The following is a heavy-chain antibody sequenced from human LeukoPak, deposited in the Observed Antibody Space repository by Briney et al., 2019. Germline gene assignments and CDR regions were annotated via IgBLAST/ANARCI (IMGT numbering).Heavy chain of an antibody. CDR3: AREGRLYGSGSYYNFPGYYYYGMDV. Sequence: PGRSLRLSCAASGFTFSSYGMHWVRQAPGKGLEWVAVIRYDGSNKYYADSVKGRFTISRDNSKNTLYLQMNSLRAEDTAVYYCAREGRLYGSGSYYNFPGYYYYGMDVWGQGTTVTVSS. J-gene: IGHJ6*02. CDR2: IRYDGSNK. D-gene: IGHD3-10*01. V-gene: IGHV3-33*01. CDR1: GFTFSSYG.